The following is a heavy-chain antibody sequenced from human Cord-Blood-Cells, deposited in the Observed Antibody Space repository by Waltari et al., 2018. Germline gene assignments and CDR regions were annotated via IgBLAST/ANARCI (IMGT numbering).Heavy chain of an antibody. D-gene: IGHD3-10*01. V-gene: IGHV1-8*01. Sequence: QVQLVQSGAEVKKPGASVKVSCKASGYTFTSYDINRVRQATGQGLEWMGWMNHNSGNTGYAQKFQGRVTMTRNTSISTAYMELSSLRSEDTAVYYCASNYYGSGSYYDYWGQGTLVTVSS. CDR3: ASNYYGSGSYYDY. CDR1: GYTFTSYD. CDR2: MNHNSGNT. J-gene: IGHJ4*02.